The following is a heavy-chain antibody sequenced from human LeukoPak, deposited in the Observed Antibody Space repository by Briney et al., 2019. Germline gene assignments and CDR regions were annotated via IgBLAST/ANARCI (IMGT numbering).Heavy chain of an antibody. D-gene: IGHD2-8*01. CDR3: ARVMRRGNYLDY. V-gene: IGHV3-21*01. CDR1: GFTFSNYY. CDR2: ISGSKTYI. J-gene: IGHJ4*02. Sequence: GGSLRLSCEASGFTFSNYYMNWVRQAPGKGLEWLSSISGSKTYISHADSVKGRFTIARDNVKNSLYLQMNSLRADDTAMYYCARVMRRGNYLDYWGQGTLVTVSS.